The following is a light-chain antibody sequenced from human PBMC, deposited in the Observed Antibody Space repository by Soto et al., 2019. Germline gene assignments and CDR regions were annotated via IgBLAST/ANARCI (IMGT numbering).Light chain of an antibody. CDR1: QDISNY. CDR2: AAS. V-gene: IGKV1-33*01. J-gene: IGKJ5*01. CDR3: QQYNNLPT. Sequence: DIQMTQSPSSLSASVGDRVTITCQASQDISNYLNWYQQKPGKAPKLLIYAASNLETGVPSRFSGSGSGTDFTFTINRLQPEDIATYYCQQYNNLPTFGQGTRLEIK.